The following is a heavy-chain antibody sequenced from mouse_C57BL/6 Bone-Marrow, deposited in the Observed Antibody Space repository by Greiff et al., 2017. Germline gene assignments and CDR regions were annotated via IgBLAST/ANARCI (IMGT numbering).Heavy chain of an antibody. CDR2: IDPENGDT. D-gene: IGHD4-1*01. Sequence: EVHLVESGAELVRPGASVKLSCTASGFNIKDDYMHWVKQRPEQGLEWIGWIDPENGDTEYASKFQGKATITADTSSNTAYLQLSSLTSEDTAVYYCTTSNWDDYWGQGTTLTVSS. J-gene: IGHJ2*01. CDR3: TTSNWDDY. CDR1: GFNIKDDY. V-gene: IGHV14-4*01.